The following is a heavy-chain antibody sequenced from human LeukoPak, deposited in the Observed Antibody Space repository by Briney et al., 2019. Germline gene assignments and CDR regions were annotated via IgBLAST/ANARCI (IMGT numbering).Heavy chain of an antibody. V-gene: IGHV3-30*04. J-gene: IGHJ3*02. Sequence: PGGSLRLSCGASGFIFNTSAMHWVRQAPGKGLEWVAVISYHGKNKYYAESVRGRFTISRDNSKNTLYLQMNSLRVEDTAVYYCTRDDYYDVSVYSDDAFDIWGQGTMVTVSS. CDR1: GFIFNTSA. D-gene: IGHD3-22*01. CDR2: ISYHGKNK. CDR3: TRDDYYDVSVYSDDAFDI.